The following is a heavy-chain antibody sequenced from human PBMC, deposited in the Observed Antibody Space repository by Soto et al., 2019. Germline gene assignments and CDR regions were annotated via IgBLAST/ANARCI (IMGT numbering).Heavy chain of an antibody. CDR1: GGTFSSYT. CDR2: IIPILGIA. CDR3: ARETEQQLVPRYFDY. V-gene: IGHV1-69*08. Sequence: QVQLVQSGAEVKKPGSSVKVSCKASGGTFSSYTISWVRQDPGQGLEWMGRIIPILGIANYAQKFQGRVTITADKSTSTAYMELSSLRSEDTAVYYCARETEQQLVPRYFDYWGQGPLVTVSS. D-gene: IGHD6-13*01. J-gene: IGHJ4*02.